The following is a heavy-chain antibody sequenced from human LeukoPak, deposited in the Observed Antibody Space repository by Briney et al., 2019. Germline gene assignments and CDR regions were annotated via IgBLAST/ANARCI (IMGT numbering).Heavy chain of an antibody. J-gene: IGHJ4*02. Sequence: GGSLRLSCAASGFTFSSYGMHWVRQAPGKGLEWVAVISYDGSNKYYADSVKGRFTISRDNSKNTLYLQMNSLRAEDTAVYYCAKDDDGSGSYYVGYWGQGTLVTVSS. CDR2: ISYDGSNK. D-gene: IGHD3-10*01. CDR1: GFTFSSYG. CDR3: AKDDDGSGSYYVGY. V-gene: IGHV3-30*18.